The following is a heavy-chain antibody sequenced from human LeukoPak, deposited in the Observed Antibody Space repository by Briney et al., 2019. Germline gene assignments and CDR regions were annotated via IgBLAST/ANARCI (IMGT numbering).Heavy chain of an antibody. CDR2: ISHDGSNK. CDR1: GFTFSSYA. D-gene: IGHD3-10*01. J-gene: IGHJ4*02. Sequence: PGRSLRLSCAASGFTFSSYAIHWVRQAPGKGLEWVAVISHDGSNKYYADSVKGRFTISRDNSKNTLYLQMNSLKTEDTAVYYCTGSFGELTFFDYWGQGTLVTVSS. CDR3: TGSFGELTFFDY. V-gene: IGHV3-30*04.